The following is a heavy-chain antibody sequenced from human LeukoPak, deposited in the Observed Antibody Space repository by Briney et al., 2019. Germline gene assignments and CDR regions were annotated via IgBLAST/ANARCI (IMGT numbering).Heavy chain of an antibody. Sequence: GGSLRLSCAASGFTFSSYAMPWVRQAPGKGLEWVAVISYDGSNKYYADSVKGRFTISRDNSKNTLYLQMNSLRAEDTAVYYCARGLGYSSYNWFDPWGQGTLVTDSS. V-gene: IGHV3-30-3*01. D-gene: IGHD5-18*01. J-gene: IGHJ5*02. CDR2: ISYDGSNK. CDR1: GFTFSSYA. CDR3: ARGLGYSSYNWFDP.